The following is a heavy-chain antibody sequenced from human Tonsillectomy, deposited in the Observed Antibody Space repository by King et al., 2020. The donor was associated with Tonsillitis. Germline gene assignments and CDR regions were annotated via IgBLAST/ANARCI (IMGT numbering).Heavy chain of an antibody. D-gene: IGHD1-1*01. CDR1: GGSISSGNYY. V-gene: IGHV4-31*03. CDR3: ARLYNYPQSEDYFDY. J-gene: IGHJ4*02. CDR2: IYYSGST. Sequence: QLQESGPGLVKPSQTLSLTCTVSGGSISSGNYYWSWIRQHPGKGLEWIGYIYYSGSTYYNPSLKSRVSISVDTSKNQFSLKLTSVTAADTAVYYCARLYNYPQSEDYFDYWGQGTLVTVSS.